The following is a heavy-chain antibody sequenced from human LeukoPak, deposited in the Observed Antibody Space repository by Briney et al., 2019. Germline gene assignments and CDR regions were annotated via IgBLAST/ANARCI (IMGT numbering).Heavy chain of an antibody. CDR2: IIPMFGTV. CDR3: ARAGRWLQLFPFDY. J-gene: IGHJ4*02. CDR1: GGTFSSYG. V-gene: IGHV1-69*13. Sequence: SVKVSCKASGGTFSSYGISWVRLAPGEGLDWMGGIIPMFGTVKYAQKFHDRVTLTADESTSTAYLELSSLRSDDTAVYYCARAGRWLQLFPFDYWGQGTLVTVSS. D-gene: IGHD5-24*01.